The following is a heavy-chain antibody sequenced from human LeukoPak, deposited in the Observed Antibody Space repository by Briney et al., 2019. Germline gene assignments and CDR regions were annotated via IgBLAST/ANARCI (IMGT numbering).Heavy chain of an antibody. CDR2: ISWNSGSI. CDR1: GFTFDDYA. D-gene: IGHD5-24*01. V-gene: IGHV3-9*01. CDR3: ARDGVATIPLDY. J-gene: IGHJ4*02. Sequence: GRSLRLSCAASGFTFDDYAMHWVRQAPGKGLEWVSGISWNSGSIGYADSVKGRFTISRDNAKNSLYLQMNSLRAEDTAVYYCARDGVATIPLDYWGQGTLVTVSS.